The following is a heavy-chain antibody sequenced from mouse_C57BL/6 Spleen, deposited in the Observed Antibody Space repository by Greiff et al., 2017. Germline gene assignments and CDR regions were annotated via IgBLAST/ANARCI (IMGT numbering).Heavy chain of an antibody. CDR2: IYPGDGDT. CDR1: GYAFSSSW. CDR3: ASVAYYSNYGRFAY. J-gene: IGHJ3*01. Sequence: QVQLQQSGPELVKPGASVKISCKASGYAFSSSWMNWVKQRPGKGLEWIGRIYPGDGDTNYNGKFKGKATLTADKSSSTAYMQLSSLTSEDSAVCFCASVAYYSNYGRFAYWGQGTLVTVSA. D-gene: IGHD2-5*01. V-gene: IGHV1-82*01.